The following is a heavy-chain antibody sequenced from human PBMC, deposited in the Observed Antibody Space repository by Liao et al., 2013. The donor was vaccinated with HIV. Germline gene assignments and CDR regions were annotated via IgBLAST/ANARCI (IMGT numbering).Heavy chain of an antibody. CDR2: VYTSGST. V-gene: IGHV4-61*02. Sequence: QVQLQESGPGLVKPSQTLSLTCAVSGGSISSGSYYWSWIRQPAGKGLEWIGRVYTSGSTDYNPSLKSRVTISVDTSKNQFSLKLSSVTAADTAVYYCARLLVVPAACYFDYWGQGTLVTVSS. D-gene: IGHD2-2*01. CDR3: ARLLVVPAACYFDY. J-gene: IGHJ4*02. CDR1: GGSISSGSYY.